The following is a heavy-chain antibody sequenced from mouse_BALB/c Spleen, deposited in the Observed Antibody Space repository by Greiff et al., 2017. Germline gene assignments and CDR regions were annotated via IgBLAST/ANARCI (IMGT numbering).Heavy chain of an antibody. D-gene: IGHD2-3*01. CDR3: ADGYPWFAY. J-gene: IGHJ3*01. CDR1: GYSITSDYA. CDR2: ISYSGST. V-gene: IGHV3-2*02. Sequence: DVKLQESGPGLVKPSQSLSLTCTVTGYSITSDYAWNWIRQFPGNKLEWMGYISYSGSTSYNPSLKSRISITRDTSKNQFFLQLNSVTTEDTATYYCADGYPWFAYWGQGTLVTVSA.